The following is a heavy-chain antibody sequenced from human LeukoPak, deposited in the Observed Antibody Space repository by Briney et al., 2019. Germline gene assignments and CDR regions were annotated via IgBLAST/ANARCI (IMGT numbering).Heavy chain of an antibody. Sequence: ASVKVSCKASGYTFTIYGISWVRQAPGQGLEWMGWISAYNGNTNYAQKLQGRVTITTDTSTTTAYMELRGLRSDDTAVYYCARGGSSGWRTPNDDYWGQGTLVTVSS. V-gene: IGHV1-18*01. CDR3: ARGGSSGWRTPNDDY. D-gene: IGHD6-19*01. CDR2: ISAYNGNT. J-gene: IGHJ4*02. CDR1: GYTFTIYG.